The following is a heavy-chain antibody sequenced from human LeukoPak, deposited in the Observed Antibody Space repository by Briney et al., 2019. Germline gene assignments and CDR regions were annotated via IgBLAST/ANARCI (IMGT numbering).Heavy chain of an antibody. V-gene: IGHV3-64*01. D-gene: IGHD3-9*01. CDR2: ISGKGGSK. Sequence: GGSLRLSCAASGFTFTNHAMQWVRQAPGKGLEYVSAISGKGGSKYYANSVKGRFTISRDNSKNTVYLQMDSLRAEDMAVYYCARAGVIRYVAWLINYYMDVWGKGTTVTVSS. J-gene: IGHJ6*03. CDR3: ARAGVIRYVAWLINYYMDV. CDR1: GFTFTNHA.